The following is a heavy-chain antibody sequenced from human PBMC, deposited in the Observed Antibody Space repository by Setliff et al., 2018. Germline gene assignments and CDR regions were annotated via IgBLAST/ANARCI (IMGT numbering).Heavy chain of an antibody. CDR2: ISAYNGNT. CDR1: GYTFISYG. J-gene: IGHJ6*02. D-gene: IGHD6-13*01. CDR3: ARECYSSSWYGDYYYYYGMDV. V-gene: IGHV1-18*01. Sequence: EASVKVSCKASGYTFISYGISWVRQAPGQGLEWMGWISAYNGNTNYAQKLQGRVTMTRNTSISTAYMELSSLRSEDTAVYYCARECYSSSWYGDYYYYYGMDVWGQGTTVTVSS.